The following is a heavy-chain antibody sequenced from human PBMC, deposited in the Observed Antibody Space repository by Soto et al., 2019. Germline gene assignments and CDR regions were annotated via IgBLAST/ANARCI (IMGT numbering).Heavy chain of an antibody. J-gene: IGHJ4*02. Sequence: QVQLQESGPGLVKPSQTLSLTCTVSGGSISSGGYYWSWIRQHPGKGLEWIGYIYYNENTYYNPSLKSRVTMSADTSENQFSLKLSSLTAADTAVYYCAGYSGSYLDSWGQGTLVTVSS. CDR2: IYYNENT. CDR1: GGSISSGGYY. D-gene: IGHD1-26*01. CDR3: AGYSGSYLDS. V-gene: IGHV4-31*03.